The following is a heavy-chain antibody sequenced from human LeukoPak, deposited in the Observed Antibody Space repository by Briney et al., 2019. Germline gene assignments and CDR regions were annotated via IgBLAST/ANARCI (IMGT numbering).Heavy chain of an antibody. D-gene: IGHD3-22*01. Sequence: PGGSLRLSCAASGFTFSDYAMSWVRQAPGKGLDWVSVMYSGGSTFYAQSVKGRFTISRDNSKNTLYLQMNSLRAEDTAVHYCASGYDSSGLFDYWGQGTLVTVSS. J-gene: IGHJ4*02. CDR2: MYSGGST. CDR3: ASGYDSSGLFDY. CDR1: GFTFSDYA. V-gene: IGHV3-53*01.